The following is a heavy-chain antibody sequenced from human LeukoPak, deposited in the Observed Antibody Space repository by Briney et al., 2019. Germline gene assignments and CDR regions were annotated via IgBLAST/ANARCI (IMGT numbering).Heavy chain of an antibody. CDR3: ARDQGVVVHGKYHYYGMDV. V-gene: IGHV3-30*03. Sequence: GGSLRLSCAASGFTFSSYGIHWVRQAPGKGLEWVAAISYDGSSKYYADSVGGRFTISRDNSKNTLYLQMNSLRAEDTAVYYCARDQGVVVHGKYHYYGMDVWGQGTTVTVSS. CDR1: GFTFSSYG. D-gene: IGHD3-22*01. J-gene: IGHJ6*02. CDR2: ISYDGSSK.